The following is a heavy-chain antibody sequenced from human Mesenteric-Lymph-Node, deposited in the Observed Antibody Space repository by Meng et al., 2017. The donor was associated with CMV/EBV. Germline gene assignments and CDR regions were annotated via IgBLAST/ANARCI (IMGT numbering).Heavy chain of an antibody. D-gene: IGHD3-10*01. Sequence: ASVKVSCKASGYTFADYYMHWVRQAPGQGLEWMGWINPNSGGTKYAQKFQGRVTMTRDTSTSTAYMELSSLRFDDTSVYYCARGGGEWFDPWGQGTLVTVSS. CDR1: GYTFADYY. V-gene: IGHV1-2*02. CDR2: INPNSGGT. CDR3: ARGGGEWFDP. J-gene: IGHJ5*02.